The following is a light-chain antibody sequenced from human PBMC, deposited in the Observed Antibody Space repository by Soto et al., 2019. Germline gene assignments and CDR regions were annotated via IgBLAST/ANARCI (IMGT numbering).Light chain of an antibody. CDR3: SSYTSSSTLEV. Sequence: QSALTQPASVSGSPGQSITISCTGTSSDVGGYNYVSWYQQHPGKAPKLIIYDVTNRPSGVSNRFSGSKSGNTASLTISGLQAEDEADYYCSSYTSSSTLEVFGTGTKVPS. J-gene: IGLJ1*01. CDR2: DVT. V-gene: IGLV2-14*01. CDR1: SSDVGGYNY.